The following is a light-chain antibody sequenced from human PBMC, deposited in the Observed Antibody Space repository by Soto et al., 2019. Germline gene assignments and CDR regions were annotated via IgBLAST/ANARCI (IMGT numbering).Light chain of an antibody. CDR1: SSDVGGYKY. CDR3: SSYAGSNNYV. V-gene: IGLV2-8*01. J-gene: IGLJ1*01. CDR2: EVS. Sequence: QSVLTQPPSASGSPGQSVTISCTRTSSDVGGYKYVSWYQQHPGKAPKLLIYEVSKRPSGVPDRFSGSKSGNTASLTVSGLQAEDEADYYCSSYAGSNNYVFGTGTKVTVL.